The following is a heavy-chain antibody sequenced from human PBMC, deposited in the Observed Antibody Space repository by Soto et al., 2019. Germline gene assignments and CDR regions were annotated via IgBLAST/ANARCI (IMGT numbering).Heavy chain of an antibody. CDR3: ARRWGDAFDF. Sequence: QVQLQESGPGLVKPSETLSLTCTVSGGSISSYYWSWIRQPPGKGLEWIGYIYYSGSTNYNPSLKRPVTISVDTSKNQSSLKLSSVIAADTAVYYCARRWGDAFDFWGQGTMVTVSS. J-gene: IGHJ3*01. V-gene: IGHV4-59*01. D-gene: IGHD1-26*01. CDR1: GGSISSYY. CDR2: IYYSGST.